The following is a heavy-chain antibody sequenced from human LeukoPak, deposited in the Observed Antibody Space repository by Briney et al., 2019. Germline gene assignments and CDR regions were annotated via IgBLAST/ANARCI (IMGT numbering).Heavy chain of an antibody. Sequence: PSETLSLTCAVSGYSINSGYYWGWIRQPPGKGLEWIGSIYHSGSTYYNPSLKSRVTISVDTSKNQFSLKLSSVTAADTAVYYCARDIPYYYDSSGYFDYWGQGTLVTVSS. CDR1: GYSINSGYY. CDR3: ARDIPYYYDSSGYFDY. D-gene: IGHD3-22*01. CDR2: IYHSGST. J-gene: IGHJ4*02. V-gene: IGHV4-38-2*02.